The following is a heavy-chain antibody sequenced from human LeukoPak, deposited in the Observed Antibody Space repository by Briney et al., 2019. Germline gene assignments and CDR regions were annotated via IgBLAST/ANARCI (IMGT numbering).Heavy chain of an antibody. J-gene: IGHJ4*02. D-gene: IGHD5-12*01. CDR2: INLHTGDT. CDR3: AKDSRLRFGRSANHFDH. CDR1: VYTFTEYY. V-gene: IGHV1-2*02. Sequence: GSSVNVSCQASVYTFTEYYMHGVGQAPGKGVAWMGWINLHTGDTDYAQKLQGRVSMTRDTSISTAYMELSRLNSDDTAVYYCAKDSRLRFGRSANHFDHWGQGTLVTVSS.